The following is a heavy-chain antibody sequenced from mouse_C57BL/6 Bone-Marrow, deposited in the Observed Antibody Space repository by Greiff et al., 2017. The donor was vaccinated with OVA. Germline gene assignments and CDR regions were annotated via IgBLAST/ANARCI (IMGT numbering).Heavy chain of an antibody. CDR3: ARHYDGYPSWFAY. J-gene: IGHJ3*01. V-gene: IGHV1-64*01. Sequence: QVQLKQPGAELVKPGASVKLSCKASGYTFTSYWMHWVKQRPGQGLEWIGMIHPNSGSTNYNEKFKSKATLTVDKSSSTAYMQLSSLTSEDSAVYYCARHYDGYPSWFAYWGQGTLVTVSA. D-gene: IGHD2-3*01. CDR1: GYTFTSYW. CDR2: IHPNSGST.